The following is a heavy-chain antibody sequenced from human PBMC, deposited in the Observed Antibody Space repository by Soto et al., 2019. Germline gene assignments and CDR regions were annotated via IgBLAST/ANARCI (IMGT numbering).Heavy chain of an antibody. CDR3: ARAVAAAGYHYYYYYYMDV. Sequence: QVQLVESGGGLVKPGGSLRLSCAASGFTFSDYYMSWIRQAPGKGLEWVSYISSSGSTIYYADSVKGRFTISRDNAKISLYLQMNSLRADDTAVYYCARAVAAAGYHYYYYYYMDVWGKGTTVTVSS. J-gene: IGHJ6*03. V-gene: IGHV3-11*01. CDR1: GFTFSDYY. D-gene: IGHD6-13*01. CDR2: ISSSGSTI.